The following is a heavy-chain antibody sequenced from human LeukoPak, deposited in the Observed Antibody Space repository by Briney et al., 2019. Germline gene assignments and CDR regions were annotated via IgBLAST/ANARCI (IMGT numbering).Heavy chain of an antibody. CDR3: ARTILTGYEY. CDR2: INEDGSES. Sequence: PGGSLRLSCAASGFTFSSYWMTWVRQAPGKGLEWVANINEDGSESKYVDSLKGRFTISRDNARNSLYLQMNSLRVEGTAVYYCARTILTGYEYWGQGTLVTVSS. D-gene: IGHD3-9*01. CDR1: GFTFSSYW. V-gene: IGHV3-7*01. J-gene: IGHJ4*02.